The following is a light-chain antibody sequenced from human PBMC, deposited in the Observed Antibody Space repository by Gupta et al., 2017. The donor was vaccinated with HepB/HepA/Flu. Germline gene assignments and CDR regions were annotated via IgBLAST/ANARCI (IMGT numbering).Light chain of an antibody. CDR2: GAS. Sequence: AVQMTQPPSSLSASVGERITITCRASLDIGNALGWYQQKPGKAPKLLIFGASTLQSGVPSRFSGGGSGTDFTLIISSLQPEDFATYFCLQDYRYPRTFGQGTKVEIK. CDR3: LQDYRYPRT. J-gene: IGKJ1*01. V-gene: IGKV1-6*01. CDR1: LDIGNA.